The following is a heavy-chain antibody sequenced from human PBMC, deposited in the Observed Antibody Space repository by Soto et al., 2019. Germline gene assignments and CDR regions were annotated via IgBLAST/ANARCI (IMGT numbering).Heavy chain of an antibody. D-gene: IGHD5-18*01. V-gene: IGHV1-18*01. CDR1: GYTFTSYG. CDR2: ISAYNGNT. CDR3: ARDQFDSYGPKGGLDY. J-gene: IGHJ4*02. Sequence: QVQLVQSGAEVKKPGASVKVSCKASGYTFTSYGISWVRQAPGQGLEWMGWISAYNGNTNYAQKLQGRVTMTTDTSTSTAYMGLRSLGPDDTAVYYCARDQFDSYGPKGGLDYWGQGTLVTVSS.